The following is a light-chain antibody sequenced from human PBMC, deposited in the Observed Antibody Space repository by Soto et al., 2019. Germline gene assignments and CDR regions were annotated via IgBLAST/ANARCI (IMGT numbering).Light chain of an antibody. Sequence: THFTHSPSSLSASVGDRVTITCRASQTISSWLAWYQQKPGKAPKHLIYAASSLQTGVPSRFTGSGSGTDFTLTIDSLQPEDFAAYYCQQSYNSPRITFGQGTRLEIK. V-gene: IGKV1-39*01. CDR2: AAS. CDR1: QTISSW. J-gene: IGKJ5*01. CDR3: QQSYNSPRIT.